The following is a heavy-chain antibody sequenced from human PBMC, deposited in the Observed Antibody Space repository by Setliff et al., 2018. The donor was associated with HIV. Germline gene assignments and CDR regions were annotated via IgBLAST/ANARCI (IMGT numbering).Heavy chain of an antibody. J-gene: IGHJ4*02. CDR2: ITHSGST. CDR3: AGDAGYKGATDY. Sequence: SETLSLTCAVYGGSFSGYYWTWIRQPPGKGLEWIGEITHSGSTNYKPSLKSRLTISVDTSKNQFSLKLRSVTAADTAVYYCAGDAGYKGATDYWGQGTQVTVSS. CDR1: GGSFSGYY. V-gene: IGHV4-34*01. D-gene: IGHD1-26*01.